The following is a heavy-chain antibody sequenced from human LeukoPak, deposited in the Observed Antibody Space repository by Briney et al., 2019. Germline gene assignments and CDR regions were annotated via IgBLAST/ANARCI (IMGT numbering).Heavy chain of an antibody. CDR1: GGSINSSSYY. Sequence: SETLSLTCTVSGGSINSSSYYLDWIRQPPGKGLEWIGSIYYSGSTYYNPPLKSRVTITVDTYKNQFSLKLSSVSAADTAVYYCARRRIWLEVRIFDLCGRGTLVTVSS. CDR2: IYYSGST. D-gene: IGHD5-24*01. J-gene: IGHJ2*01. CDR3: ARRRIWLEVRIFDL. V-gene: IGHV4-39*01.